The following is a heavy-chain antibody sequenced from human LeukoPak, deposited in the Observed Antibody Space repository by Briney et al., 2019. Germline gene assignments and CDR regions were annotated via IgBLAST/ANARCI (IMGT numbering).Heavy chain of an antibody. Sequence: PSETLSLTCTVSGGSISSGGYYWSWIRQPPGKGLEWIGYIYHSGSTYYNPSLKSRVTISVDRSKNQFSLKLSSVTAADTAVYYCARDLRFNWFDPWGQGTLVTVSS. CDR1: GGSISSGGYY. CDR3: ARDLRFNWFDP. CDR2: IYHSGST. V-gene: IGHV4-30-2*01. D-gene: IGHD3-9*01. J-gene: IGHJ5*02.